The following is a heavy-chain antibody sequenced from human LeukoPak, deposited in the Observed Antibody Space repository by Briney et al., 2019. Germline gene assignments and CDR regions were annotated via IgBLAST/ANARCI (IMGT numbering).Heavy chain of an antibody. CDR3: ARRSYDGSGYYYVDY. CDR1: GGSISSSGYY. Sequence: SETLSLTCTVSGGSISSSGYYWGWIRQPPGKGLEWIGSISSGGSTHYIPSLKSRVTISVDTSKNQFSLKLSSVTAADTVVYYCARRSYDGSGYYYVDYWGQGTLVTVSS. D-gene: IGHD3-22*01. J-gene: IGHJ4*02. V-gene: IGHV4-39*01. CDR2: ISSGGST.